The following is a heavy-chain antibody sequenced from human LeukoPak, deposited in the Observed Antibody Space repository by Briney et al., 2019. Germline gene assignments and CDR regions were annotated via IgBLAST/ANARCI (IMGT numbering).Heavy chain of an antibody. V-gene: IGHV1-69*13. D-gene: IGHD3-10*01. Sequence: SVKVSCKASGGTFSSYAISWVRQAPGQGLEWMGGIIPIFGTANYAQKFQGRVTITADESTSTAYMELSSLRSEDTAVYYCARDLYYYGSGSSNWFDPWGQGTLVTVSS. CDR3: ARDLYYYGSGSSNWFDP. CDR2: IIPIFGTA. J-gene: IGHJ5*02. CDR1: GGTFSSYA.